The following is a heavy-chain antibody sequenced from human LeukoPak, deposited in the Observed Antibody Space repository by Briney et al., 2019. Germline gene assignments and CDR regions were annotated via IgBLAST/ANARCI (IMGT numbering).Heavy chain of an antibody. CDR2: ISAYNGNT. V-gene: IGHV1-18*01. CDR1: GYTFTSYG. CDR3: VRGQITFGGVTPPFDY. Sequence: ASVKVSCKASGYTFTSYGISWVRQAPGQGLEWMGWISAYNGNTNYAQKLQGRVTMTTDTSTSTAYMELRSLRSDDTAVYYCVRGQITFGGVTPPFDYWGQGTLVTVSS. D-gene: IGHD3-16*01. J-gene: IGHJ4*02.